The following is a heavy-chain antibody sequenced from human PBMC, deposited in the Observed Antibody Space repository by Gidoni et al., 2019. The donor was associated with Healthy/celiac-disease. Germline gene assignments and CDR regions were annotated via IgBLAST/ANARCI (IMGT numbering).Heavy chain of an antibody. Sequence: QVQLVVSGVGLVQPGRSLSLSCAASGFTFSTYGMLWVRQAPGKGLAWVAVITYDGSNKYYADYVKGRFTISRYNYKNTMYMQMNSQRAEDTAVYYCAKVRGLWFGEHEDYYYGMDVWGQGTTVTVSS. J-gene: IGHJ6*02. CDR2: ITYDGSNK. CDR1: GFTFSTYG. CDR3: AKVRGLWFGEHEDYYYGMDV. D-gene: IGHD3-10*01. V-gene: IGHV3-30*18.